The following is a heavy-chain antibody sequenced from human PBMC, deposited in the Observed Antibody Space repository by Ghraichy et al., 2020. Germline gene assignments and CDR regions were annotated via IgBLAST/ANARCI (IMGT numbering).Heavy chain of an antibody. Sequence: SVKVSCKASGGTFSSYAISWVRQAPGQGLEWMGGIIPIFGTANYAQKFQGRVTITADKSTSTAYMELSSLGSEDTAVYYCAREGVEMATIGGDYFDYWGQGTLVTVSS. CDR1: GGTFSSYA. V-gene: IGHV1-69*06. CDR3: AREGVEMATIGGDYFDY. CDR2: IIPIFGTA. J-gene: IGHJ4*02. D-gene: IGHD5-24*01.